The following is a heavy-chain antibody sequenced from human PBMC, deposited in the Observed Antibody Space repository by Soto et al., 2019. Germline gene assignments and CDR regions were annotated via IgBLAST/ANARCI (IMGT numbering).Heavy chain of an antibody. Sequence: SETLSLTCTVSGGPLSSGSYYWSWIRQSPGQGLEWIGYIYYSGTTKYNPSLKSRVSISVDTSKNQFSLRLSSVTAADTAVYYCARASYYYDSSGYYDWFDPWGQGALVTVS. V-gene: IGHV4-61*01. J-gene: IGHJ5*02. CDR1: GGPLSSGSYY. D-gene: IGHD3-22*01. CDR3: ARASYYYDSSGYYDWFDP. CDR2: IYYSGTT.